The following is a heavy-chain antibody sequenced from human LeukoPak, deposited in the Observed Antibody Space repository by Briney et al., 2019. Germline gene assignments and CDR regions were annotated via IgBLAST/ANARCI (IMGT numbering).Heavy chain of an antibody. D-gene: IGHD6-13*01. Sequence: PSETLSLTCTVSGGSISSSSYYWGWIRQPPGKGLEWIGSIYYSGSTYYNPSLKSRVTISVDTSKNQFSLKLSSVTAADTAVYYCARGIPGIAPGWGQGTLVTVSS. CDR2: IYYSGST. V-gene: IGHV4-39*07. J-gene: IGHJ4*02. CDR3: ARGIPGIAPG. CDR1: GGSISSSSYY.